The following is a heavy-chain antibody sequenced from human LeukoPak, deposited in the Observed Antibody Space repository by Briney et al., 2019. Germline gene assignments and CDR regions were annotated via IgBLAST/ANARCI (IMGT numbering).Heavy chain of an antibody. CDR3: AVVNIVVVPAAPNYYYYMDV. J-gene: IGHJ6*03. D-gene: IGHD2-2*01. CDR1: GGTFSSYA. Sequence: SVKVSCKASGGTFSSYAISWVRQAPGQGLEWMGGIIPIFGTANYAQKFQGRVTITTDESTSTAYMELSSLRSEDTAVYYCAVVNIVVVPAAPNYYYYMDVWGKGTTVTVSS. CDR2: IIPIFGTA. V-gene: IGHV1-69*05.